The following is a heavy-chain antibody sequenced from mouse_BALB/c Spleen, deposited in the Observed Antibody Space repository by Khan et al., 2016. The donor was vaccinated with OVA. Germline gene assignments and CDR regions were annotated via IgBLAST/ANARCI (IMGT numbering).Heavy chain of an antibody. CDR3: ARVITRDY. V-gene: IGHV1S81*02. J-gene: IGHJ2*01. CDR1: GYTFTSYW. Sequence: VQLQQSGAELVKPGASVKLSCKASGYTFTSYWMHWVKQRPGHGLEWIGEINPSNGRTNYNEKFKSKATLTVDKSSSTAYMQLSSPTSEDAAVYYCARVITRDYWGQGTTLTVSS. CDR2: INPSNGRT. D-gene: IGHD6-1*01.